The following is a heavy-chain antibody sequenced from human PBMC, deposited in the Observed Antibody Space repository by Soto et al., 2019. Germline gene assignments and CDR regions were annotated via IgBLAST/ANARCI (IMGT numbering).Heavy chain of an antibody. CDR3: ARDSNGYGSYTPSYYGMDV. CDR2: IIPILGIA. D-gene: IGHD1-26*01. CDR1: GGTFSSYT. Sequence: SVKVSCKASGGTFSSYTISWVRQAPGQGLEWMGRIIPILGIANYAQKYQGRVTITADESTSTAYMELSSLRSEDTAVYYCARDSNGYGSYTPSYYGMDVWGQGTTVTVSS. V-gene: IGHV1-69*04. J-gene: IGHJ6*02.